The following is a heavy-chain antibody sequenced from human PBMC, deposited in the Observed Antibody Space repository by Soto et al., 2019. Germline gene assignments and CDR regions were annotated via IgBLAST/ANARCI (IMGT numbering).Heavy chain of an antibody. CDR2: ISLDGSIK. Sequence: LXLXCAASGFIFSSXGMNWVLQAPGKGLEWLAVISLDGSIKYYAASLKGRFTISRENSKNTLYLQMNSLRAEDTAVYYCATIAVPPAFDIWGQGTMGPVS. V-gene: IGHV3-30*03. J-gene: IGHJ3*02. CDR3: ATIAVPPAFDI. CDR1: GFIFSSXG. D-gene: IGHD6-19*01.